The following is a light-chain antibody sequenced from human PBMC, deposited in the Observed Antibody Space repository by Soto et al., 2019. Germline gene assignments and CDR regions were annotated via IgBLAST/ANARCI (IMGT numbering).Light chain of an antibody. CDR1: QSVSSN. V-gene: IGKV3-15*01. J-gene: IGKJ1*01. Sequence: EIVMTQSPATLSVSPGERATLSCRASQSVSSNLAWYQQKPGQAPRLLIYVASTMATGIPARFSGSGSGTEFTLNISSLQSEAFALYYYQQYNNWPPTFGQGTKVEIK. CDR3: QQYNNWPPT. CDR2: VAS.